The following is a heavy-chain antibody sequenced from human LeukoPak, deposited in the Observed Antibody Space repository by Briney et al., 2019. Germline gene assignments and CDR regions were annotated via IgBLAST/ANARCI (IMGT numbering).Heavy chain of an antibody. Sequence: GASVKVSCKASVYTFTSYGISCVRQGPGQGLEWMGWISGSNGNTNYAQKLQGRVTMTTDTSTSTAYMELRSLRSDDTAVYYCAREEGNWGDAFDIWGQGTMVTVSS. CDR2: ISGSNGNT. J-gene: IGHJ3*02. D-gene: IGHD7-27*01. CDR3: AREEGNWGDAFDI. V-gene: IGHV1-18*01. CDR1: VYTFTSYG.